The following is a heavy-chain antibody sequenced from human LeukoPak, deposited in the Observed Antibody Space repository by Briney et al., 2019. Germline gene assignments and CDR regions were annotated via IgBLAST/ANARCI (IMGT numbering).Heavy chain of an antibody. Sequence: GGSLRLSCAASGFTFSDYCMSWIRQAPGKGLEWVSYISSSGSTIYYADSVKGRFTISRDNAKNSLYLQMNSLRAEDTAVYYCARDLYDFWSGYYPYYYYGMDVWGQGTTVTVSS. J-gene: IGHJ6*02. CDR1: GFTFSDYC. CDR3: ARDLYDFWSGYYPYYYYGMDV. V-gene: IGHV3-11*01. CDR2: ISSSGSTI. D-gene: IGHD3-3*01.